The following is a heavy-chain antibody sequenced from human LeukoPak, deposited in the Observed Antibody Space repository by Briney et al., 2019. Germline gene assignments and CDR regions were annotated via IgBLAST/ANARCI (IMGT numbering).Heavy chain of an antibody. J-gene: IGHJ5*02. Sequence: ASVKVSCKASGYTFTSYDINWVRQATGQGLEWMGWMNPNSGNTGYAQKFQGRVTMTRDTSISTAYMELSRLRSDDTAVYYCARDIRDSSGWFDPWGQGTLVTVSS. CDR1: GYTFTSYD. D-gene: IGHD2-21*01. CDR3: ARDIRDSSGWFDP. CDR2: MNPNSGNT. V-gene: IGHV1-8*01.